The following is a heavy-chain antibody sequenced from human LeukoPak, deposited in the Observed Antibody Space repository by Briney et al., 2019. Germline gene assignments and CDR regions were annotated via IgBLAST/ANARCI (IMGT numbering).Heavy chain of an antibody. CDR2: IYYSGST. Sequence: SETLSLTCTVSGGSISSGGYYWSWIRQQPGKGLEWIGYIYYSGSTYYNPSLKSRVTISVDTSKNQFSLKLSSVTAADTAVYYCARGRDYYDSSGCFFDYWGQGTLVTVSS. D-gene: IGHD3-22*01. V-gene: IGHV4-31*03. J-gene: IGHJ4*02. CDR3: ARGRDYYDSSGCFFDY. CDR1: GGSISSGGYY.